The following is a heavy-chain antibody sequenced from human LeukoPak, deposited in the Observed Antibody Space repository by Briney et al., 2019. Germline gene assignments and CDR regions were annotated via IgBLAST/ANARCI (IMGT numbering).Heavy chain of an antibody. CDR3: ATERAVTTKTSNWFDP. CDR2: ISGSGGST. J-gene: IGHJ5*02. V-gene: IGHV3-23*01. Sequence: GGSLRLSCAASGFTFSSYAMSWVRQAPGKGLEWVSAISGSGGSTYYADSVKGRFTISRDNSKNTLYLQMNSLRAEDTAVYYCATERAVTTKTSNWFDPWGQGTLVPVSS. D-gene: IGHD6-19*01. CDR1: GFTFSSYA.